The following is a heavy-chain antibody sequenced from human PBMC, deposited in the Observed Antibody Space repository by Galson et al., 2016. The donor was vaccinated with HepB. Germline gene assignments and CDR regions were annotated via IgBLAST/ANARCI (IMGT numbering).Heavy chain of an antibody. D-gene: IGHD6-6*01. CDR3: EHRNSSSSGFDY. CDR1: GFSLSTSRVA. Sequence: PALVKPTQTLTLTCTFSGFSLSTSRVAVGWIRQPPGKALEWLALISWDDDKRYSPSLRSRLTVTKDTSKNQVVLTMTNMDPVDTATYYCEHRNSSSSGFDYWGQGTLVTVSS. J-gene: IGHJ4*02. V-gene: IGHV2-5*02. CDR2: ISWDDDK.